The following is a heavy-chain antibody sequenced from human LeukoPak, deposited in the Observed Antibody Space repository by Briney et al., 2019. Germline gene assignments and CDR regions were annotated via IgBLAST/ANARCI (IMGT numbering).Heavy chain of an antibody. CDR3: ARVGTMVRGVNFNWFDP. V-gene: IGHV3-7*01. D-gene: IGHD3-10*01. J-gene: IGHJ5*02. CDR1: GFTVSSNY. CDR2: IKQDGSEK. Sequence: GGSLRLSCAASGFTVSSNYMSWVRQAPGKGLEWVANIKQDGSEKYYVDSVKGRFTISRDNAKNSLYLQMNSLRAEDTAVYYCARVGTMVRGVNFNWFDPWGQGTLVTVSS.